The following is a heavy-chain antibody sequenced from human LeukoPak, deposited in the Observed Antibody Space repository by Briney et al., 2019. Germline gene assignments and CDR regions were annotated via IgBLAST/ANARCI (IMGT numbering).Heavy chain of an antibody. Sequence: GGSLRLSCAASGFTFNWMHWVRQAPGKGLVWVSRINRDGSSTNHADSVKGRFTISRDNAKNTLYLQMNSLRAEDTAVYYCVRDDSSHFDYWDQGALVTVSS. V-gene: IGHV3-74*01. J-gene: IGHJ4*02. D-gene: IGHD6-13*01. CDR1: GFTFNW. CDR2: INRDGSST. CDR3: VRDDSSHFDY.